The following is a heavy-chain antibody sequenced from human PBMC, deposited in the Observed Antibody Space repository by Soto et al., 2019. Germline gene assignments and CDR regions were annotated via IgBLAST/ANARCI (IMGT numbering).Heavy chain of an antibody. Sequence: PGGSLRLSCAASGFTVSTNYMSWVRQAPGKGLEWVSVIYSGGSTYYADSVKGRFTISRDSSKNTLYLQMNSLRAEDTAVYYCARDSSGMGLDYWGQGTLVTVSS. CDR2: IYSGGST. CDR3: ARDSSGMGLDY. CDR1: GFTVSTNY. V-gene: IGHV3-66*01. D-gene: IGHD6-19*01. J-gene: IGHJ4*02.